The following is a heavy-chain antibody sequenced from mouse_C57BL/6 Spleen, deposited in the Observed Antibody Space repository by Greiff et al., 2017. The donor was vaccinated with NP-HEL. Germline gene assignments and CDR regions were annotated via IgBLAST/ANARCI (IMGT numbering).Heavy chain of an antibody. V-gene: IGHV1-64*01. CDR3: ALIRSWYFDV. D-gene: IGHD1-1*01. CDR2: IHPNSGSN. CDR1: GYTFTSYW. J-gene: IGHJ1*03. Sequence: QVQLQQPGAELVKPGASVKLSCKASGYTFTSYWMHWVKQRPGQGLEWIGMIHPNSGSNNYNEKFKSKATLTVDKSSSTAYMQLSSLTSEDSAVYYCALIRSWYFDVWGTGTTVTVSS.